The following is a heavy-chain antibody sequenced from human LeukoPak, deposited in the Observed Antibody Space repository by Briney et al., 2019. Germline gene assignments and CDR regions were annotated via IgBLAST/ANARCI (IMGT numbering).Heavy chain of an antibody. J-gene: IGHJ3*02. CDR3: ARRFYDGSGIAFDI. Sequence: GESLKISCKGSGYSFTTYWIAWVRQMPEKGLEWMGIIYPGDSDTKYSPSFQGQVTISADKSISTAKLQWSSLKASDTAIYYCARRFYDGSGIAFDIWGQGTMVTVSS. CDR1: GYSFTTYW. D-gene: IGHD5/OR15-5a*01. V-gene: IGHV5-51*01. CDR2: IYPGDSDT.